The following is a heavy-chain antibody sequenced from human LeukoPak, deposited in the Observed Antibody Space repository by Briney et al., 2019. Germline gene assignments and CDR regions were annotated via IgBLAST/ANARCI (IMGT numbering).Heavy chain of an antibody. CDR1: GYTFTGYY. J-gene: IGHJ4*02. CDR3: ATIGYCSSTSCYRDIDY. Sequence: ASVKVSCKASGYTFTGYYIHWVRQAPGQGLEWMGWINPNSGDTNYAQRFQGRVTMTGDTSISTAYMQLSRLRSDDTAVYYCATIGYCSSTSCYRDIDYWGQGTLVTVSS. V-gene: IGHV1-2*02. D-gene: IGHD2-2*01. CDR2: INPNSGDT.